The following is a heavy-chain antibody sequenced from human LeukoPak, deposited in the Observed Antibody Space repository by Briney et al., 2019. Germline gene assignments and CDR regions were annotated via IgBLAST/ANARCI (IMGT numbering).Heavy chain of an antibody. CDR2: IYSGGRT. J-gene: IGHJ4*02. Sequence: PSQTLSLTCTVSGDSITSGPYYWSWIRQPAGKGLEWIGRIYSGGRTNYNPSLKSRVTISVDTSKNQCSLKLSSVTAADTAVYYCAREGSIYYSDSSGYLGYWGQGNLVTVSS. D-gene: IGHD3-22*01. V-gene: IGHV4-61*02. CDR1: GDSITSGPYY. CDR3: AREGSIYYSDSSGYLGY.